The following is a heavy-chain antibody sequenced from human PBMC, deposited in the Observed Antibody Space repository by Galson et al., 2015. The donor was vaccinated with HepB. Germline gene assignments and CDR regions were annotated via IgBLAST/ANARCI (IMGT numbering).Heavy chain of an antibody. CDR2: IRSKEFDGTT. V-gene: IGHV3-49*03. CDR3: TRALRTYAAAANDY. CDR1: GFTLGIYA. Sequence: SLRLSCAASGFTLGIYAMNWFRRAPGKGLEWVGLIRSKEFDGTTDYAASVKGRFTISRDDSKNIAYLQMNNLKTEDTAVYYCTRALRTYAAAANDYWGQGTLVTVSS. D-gene: IGHD1-1*01. J-gene: IGHJ4*02.